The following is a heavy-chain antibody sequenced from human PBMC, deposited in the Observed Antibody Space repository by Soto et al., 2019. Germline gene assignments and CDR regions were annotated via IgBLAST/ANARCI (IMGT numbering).Heavy chain of an antibody. D-gene: IGHD5-12*01. CDR2: ISGYNGNT. Sequence: QVQLVQSGAEVKKPGASVKVSCKASGYMFSAYGISWVRQAPGQGLEWMGWISGYNGNTNNAQKFQGRVTMTTDTSTSTVYMELRSLRSDDTAVYYCARERRYGGYGGDFAVWGQGTKVTVSS. V-gene: IGHV1-18*01. CDR1: GYMFSAYG. CDR3: ARERRYGGYGGDFAV. J-gene: IGHJ3*01.